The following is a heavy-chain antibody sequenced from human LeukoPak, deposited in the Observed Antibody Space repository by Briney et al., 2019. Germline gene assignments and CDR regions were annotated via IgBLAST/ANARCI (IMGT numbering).Heavy chain of an antibody. V-gene: IGHV1-2*02. D-gene: IGHD4-23*01. CDR1: GYTFTGHY. J-gene: IGHJ4*02. Sequence: ASVKVSCKASGYTFTGHYMHWVRQAPGQGLAWMGWINPNSGGTNYAQKFQGRVTMTRDTSISTAYMELSRLRSDDTAVYFCARALSGDYGGGAFDYWGQGTLVTVSS. CDR2: INPNSGGT. CDR3: ARALSGDYGGGAFDY.